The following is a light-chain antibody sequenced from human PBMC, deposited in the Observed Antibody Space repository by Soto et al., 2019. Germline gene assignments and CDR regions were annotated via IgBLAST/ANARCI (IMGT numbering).Light chain of an antibody. CDR2: DAS. Sequence: DIQMTQSPSSLSASVGARITITCQASQDISNYLNWYQQKPGKAPKLLIYDASNLETGVPSRFSGSGSGADFTFTISSLQPEDVATYYWLQYDNLPPLTFGGGTKVEIK. J-gene: IGKJ4*01. V-gene: IGKV1-33*01. CDR1: QDISNY. CDR3: LQYDNLPPLT.